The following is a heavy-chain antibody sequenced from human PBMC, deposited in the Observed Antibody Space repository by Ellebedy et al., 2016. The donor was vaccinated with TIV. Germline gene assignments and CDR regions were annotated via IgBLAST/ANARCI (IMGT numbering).Heavy chain of an antibody. D-gene: IGHD1-1*01. V-gene: IGHV1-2*02. J-gene: IGHJ5*02. CDR1: GYTFTGYY. CDR3: ARDPRNEDWFDS. Sequence: AASVKVSCKASGYTFTGYYIHWVRQAPGQGLEWMGWMNPNTGGTSYARKFQGRVTMTRDTSISTAYMDLSRLKSDDTALYYCARDPRNEDWFDSWGQGTLVTVSS. CDR2: MNPNTGGT.